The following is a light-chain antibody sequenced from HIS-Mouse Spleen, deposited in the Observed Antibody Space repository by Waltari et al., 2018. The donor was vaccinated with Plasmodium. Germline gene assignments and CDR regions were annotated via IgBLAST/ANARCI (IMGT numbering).Light chain of an antibody. CDR1: SSDVGGYNY. J-gene: IGLJ2*01. CDR2: EVS. V-gene: IGLV2-8*01. Sequence: QSALTQPPSASGSPGQSVTISCTGTSSDVGGYNYVSWYQQHPGKAPKLLIYEVSKRPSGVPDSFSGGKPGNTASVTVAGLQAEDEADYYCSSYAGSNNLVFGGGTKLTVL. CDR3: SSYAGSNNLV.